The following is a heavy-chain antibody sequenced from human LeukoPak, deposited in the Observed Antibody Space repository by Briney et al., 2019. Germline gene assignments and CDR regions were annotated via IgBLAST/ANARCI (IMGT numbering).Heavy chain of an antibody. CDR1: GFTFDDYA. Sequence: LGGSLRLSCATFGFTFDDYALHWVRQAPGKGLEWVSLISGDGGSTYYADSVKGRFTISRDNSKNSLYLQMNSLRTEDTALYYCPTDSSSPGENWFDPWGQGTLVTVSS. V-gene: IGHV3-43*02. D-gene: IGHD6-6*01. CDR2: ISGDGGST. J-gene: IGHJ5*02. CDR3: PTDSSSPGENWFDP.